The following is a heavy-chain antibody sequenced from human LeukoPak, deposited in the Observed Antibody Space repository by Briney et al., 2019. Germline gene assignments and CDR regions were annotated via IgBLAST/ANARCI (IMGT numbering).Heavy chain of an antibody. D-gene: IGHD6-19*01. CDR3: ARDSGSGWYQAEYFQD. CDR2: ISSSGSTI. V-gene: IGHV3-48*03. J-gene: IGHJ1*01. CDR1: GFTFSSYE. Sequence: PGGSLRLSCAASGFTFSSYEMSWVRQAPGKGLEWVSYISSSGSTIYYADSVKGRFTISRDNARNSLYLQMNSLRAEDTAVYYCARDSGSGWYQAEYFQDWGQGTLVTVSS.